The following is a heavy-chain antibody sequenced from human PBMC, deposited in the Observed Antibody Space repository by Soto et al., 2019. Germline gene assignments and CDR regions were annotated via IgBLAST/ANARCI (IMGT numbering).Heavy chain of an antibody. Sequence: PGGSLRLSCAASGFTVSNSYMSWVRQAPGKGLEWVSVIYSAGSTYYADSVKGRFTISRDNVKKSLYLQMNSLRVEDTAVYYCARAGNWGQGTLVTVSS. J-gene: IGHJ4*02. CDR1: GFTVSNSY. CDR2: IYSAGST. CDR3: ARAGN. V-gene: IGHV3-66*01.